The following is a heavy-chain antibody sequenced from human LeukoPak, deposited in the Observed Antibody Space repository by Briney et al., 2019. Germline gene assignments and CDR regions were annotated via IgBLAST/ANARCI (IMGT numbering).Heavy chain of an antibody. J-gene: IGHJ5*02. CDR3: TRYHTMGIGENWFVP. Sequence: GGSLRLSCAASGFSFRDAGIHWVRHASGKGLEWVGRTANKADNYVTEYAASVKGRFTISRDNSKNTAYLQMNSLRTEDTAVYYCTRYHTMGIGENWFVPWGQGTLVTVSS. CDR2: TANKADNYVT. D-gene: IGHD3-10*01. V-gene: IGHV3-73*01. CDR1: GFSFRDAG.